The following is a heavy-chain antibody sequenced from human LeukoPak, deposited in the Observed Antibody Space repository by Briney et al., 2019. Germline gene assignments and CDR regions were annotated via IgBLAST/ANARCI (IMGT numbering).Heavy chain of an antibody. Sequence: SXXLSLTCTVSGGSISSYYWSWIRQPPGKGLEWIGYIYYSGSTNYNPSLKRRVTISVDTSKNQFSLKLSSVTAADTAVYYCARARYYDILTGYYRRDWFDPWGQGTLVTVSS. CDR3: ARARYYDILTGYYRRDWFDP. D-gene: IGHD3-9*01. CDR2: IYYSGST. CDR1: GGSISSYY. J-gene: IGHJ5*02. V-gene: IGHV4-59*12.